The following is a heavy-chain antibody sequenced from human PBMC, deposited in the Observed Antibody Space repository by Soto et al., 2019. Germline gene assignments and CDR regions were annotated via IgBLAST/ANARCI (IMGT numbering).Heavy chain of an antibody. V-gene: IGHV1-18*01. Sequence: QVQLVQSGAEVKKPGASVKVSCTASGYTFTSYGISWLRQAPGQGRAWMGWISAYNGNTNYAQKLQGRDTMTTDTSTSTAYMELRSLRSDDTAVYYCARTFDGPGYYYYMDVWGKGPTVTVSS. J-gene: IGHJ6*03. CDR2: ISAYNGNT. CDR3: ARTFDGPGYYYYMDV. D-gene: IGHD3-9*01. CDR1: GYTFTSYG.